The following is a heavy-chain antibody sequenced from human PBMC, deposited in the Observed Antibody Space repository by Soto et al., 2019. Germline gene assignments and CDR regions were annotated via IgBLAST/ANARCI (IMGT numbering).Heavy chain of an antibody. Sequence: GGSLRLSCAASGFTFSGSAMHWVRQASGKGLEWVGRIRSKANSYATAYAASVKGRFTISRDDSKNTAYLQMNSLKTEDTAVYYCTRNYDYVWGSYRYTGHYWGQGTLVTVSS. CDR1: GFTFSGSA. D-gene: IGHD3-16*02. CDR2: IRSKANSYAT. V-gene: IGHV3-73*01. CDR3: TRNYDYVWGSYRYTGHY. J-gene: IGHJ4*02.